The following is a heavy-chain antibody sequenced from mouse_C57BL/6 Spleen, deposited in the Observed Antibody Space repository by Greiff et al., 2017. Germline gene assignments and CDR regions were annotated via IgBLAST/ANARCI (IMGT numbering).Heavy chain of an antibody. Sequence: QVQLQQPGAELVMPGASVKLSCKASGYTFTSYWMHWVKQRPGQGLEWIGEIDPSDSYTNYNQKFKGKSTLTVDKSSSTAYMQLSSLTSEDSAVYYCAREGGSSYPAWFAYWGQGTLVTVSA. J-gene: IGHJ3*01. CDR2: IDPSDSYT. V-gene: IGHV1-69*01. CDR3: AREGGSSYPAWFAY. CDR1: GYTFTSYW. D-gene: IGHD1-1*01.